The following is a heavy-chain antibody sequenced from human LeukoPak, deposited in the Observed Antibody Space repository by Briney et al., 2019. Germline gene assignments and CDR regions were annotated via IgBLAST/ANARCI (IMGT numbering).Heavy chain of an antibody. CDR3: AREGRSQSFDY. CDR2: IYTGGTT. Sequence: GGSLRLSCAASGFSVGSNSMSWVRQAPGKGLEWVSVIYTGGTTHYAESVMGRFTISRDDSHNTVHLHMSGLRAEDTAVYYCAREGRSQSFDYWGQGTLVAVSS. CDR1: GFSVGSNS. J-gene: IGHJ4*02. V-gene: IGHV3-53*01.